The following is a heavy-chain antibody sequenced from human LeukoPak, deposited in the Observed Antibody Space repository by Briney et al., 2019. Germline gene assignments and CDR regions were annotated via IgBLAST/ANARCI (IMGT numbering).Heavy chain of an antibody. J-gene: IGHJ6*02. V-gene: IGHV3-9*01. D-gene: IGHD2-2*01. CDR3: AKDSSCSSTSCRSIDYYYYYGMDV. CDR1: GFTFDDYA. Sequence: PGGSLRLSCAASGFTFDDYAMHWVRQAPGKGLEWVSGISWNSGSIGYADSVKGRFTISRDNAKNSLYLQMNSLRAEDTALYYCAKDSSCSSTSCRSIDYYYYYGMDVWGQGTTVTVSS. CDR2: ISWNSGSI.